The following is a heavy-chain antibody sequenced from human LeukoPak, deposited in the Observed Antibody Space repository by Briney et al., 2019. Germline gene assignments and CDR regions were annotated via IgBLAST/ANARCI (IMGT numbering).Heavy chain of an antibody. CDR2: YSGST. J-gene: IGHJ4*02. Sequence: YSGSTYYNPSLKSRVTISVDTSKNQFSLKLSSVTAADMAVYYCARGLGDSSGYYYGAPDYWGQGTLVTVSS. D-gene: IGHD3-22*01. V-gene: IGHV4-30-4*01. CDR3: ARGLGDSSGYYYGAPDY.